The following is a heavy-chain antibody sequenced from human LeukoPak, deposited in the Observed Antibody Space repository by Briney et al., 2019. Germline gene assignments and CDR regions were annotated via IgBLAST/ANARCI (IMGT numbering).Heavy chain of an antibody. V-gene: IGHV3-21*01. J-gene: IGHJ6*02. Sequence: GGSLRLSCAASGFTFSNYNMNWVCQAPGKGLEWVSSISRTSSYIYYADSVKGRFTISRDNAKNSLNLQMNSLRAEDTAVYYCARDYGSGSSYYYYGMDVWGQGTTVTVSS. D-gene: IGHD3-10*01. CDR3: ARDYGSGSSYYYYGMDV. CDR2: ISRTSSYI. CDR1: GFTFSNYN.